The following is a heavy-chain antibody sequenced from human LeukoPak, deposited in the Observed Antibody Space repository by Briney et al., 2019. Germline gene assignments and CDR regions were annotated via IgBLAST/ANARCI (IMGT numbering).Heavy chain of an antibody. CDR3: ARDRGRYYDSRGFYWGYYFDS. J-gene: IGHJ4*02. CDR2: ISSSSSTI. Sequence: PGGSLRLSCAASGFTFSSYSMNWVRQAPGKGLEWVSYISSSSSTIYYADSVKGRFTISRDNAKNSLYLQMNSLRAEDTAVYYCARDRGRYYDSRGFYWGYYFDSWGQGILVTVST. D-gene: IGHD3-22*01. V-gene: IGHV3-48*01. CDR1: GFTFSSYS.